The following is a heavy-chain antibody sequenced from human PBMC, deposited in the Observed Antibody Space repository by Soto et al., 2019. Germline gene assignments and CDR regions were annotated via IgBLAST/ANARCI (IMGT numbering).Heavy chain of an antibody. CDR1: GGSISRYY. V-gene: IGHV4-59*01. CDR3: ARDPGSGSYYGWFDP. CDR2: IYYSGST. D-gene: IGHD3-10*01. Sequence: QVQLQESGPGLVKPSETLSLTCTVSGGSISRYYWNWIRQPPGKGLEWIGYIYYSGSTNYNPSLKSRVTLSVDTSKNQFSLTLSSVTAADTAVYYCARDPGSGSYYGWFDPWGQGTLVTVSS. J-gene: IGHJ5*02.